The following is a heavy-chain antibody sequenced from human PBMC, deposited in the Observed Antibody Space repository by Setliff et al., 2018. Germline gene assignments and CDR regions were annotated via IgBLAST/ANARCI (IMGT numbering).Heavy chain of an antibody. V-gene: IGHV1-18*01. J-gene: IGHJ3*02. Sequence: GASVKVSCKASGYTFTSYGISWVRQAPGQRLEWMGWINPDNGNTKYSQQFQGRVTMTRDTSTSTVYMDMSSLRSEDTAVYYCARDVFPYHYEGAFDIWGQGTMVTVSS. CDR3: ARDVFPYHYEGAFDI. D-gene: IGHD3-22*01. CDR1: GYTFTSYG. CDR2: INPDNGNT.